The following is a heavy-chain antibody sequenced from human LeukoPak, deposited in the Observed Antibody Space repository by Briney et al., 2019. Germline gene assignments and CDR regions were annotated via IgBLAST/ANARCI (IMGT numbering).Heavy chain of an antibody. CDR1: GYTFASYW. CDR2: IYPSDSNT. Sequence: GESLKISCKGSGYTFASYWIGWVRQMPGKGLEWMGFIYPSDSNTRYSPSFQGQATISADKSISTAFLQWSSLKASDTAMYYCATTYYFDSTFMDVWGQGTTVTVSS. V-gene: IGHV5-51*01. J-gene: IGHJ6*02. D-gene: IGHD3-22*01. CDR3: ATTYYFDSTFMDV.